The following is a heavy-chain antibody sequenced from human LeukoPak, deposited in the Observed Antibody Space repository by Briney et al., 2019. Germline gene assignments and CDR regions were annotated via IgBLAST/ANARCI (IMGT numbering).Heavy chain of an antibody. J-gene: IGHJ4*02. CDR2: IRYDGSNK. V-gene: IGHV3-30*02. D-gene: IGHD6-13*01. CDR1: GFTFNSYG. CDR3: AKDIEAGWLGSSRWYPALDY. Sequence: PGGSLRLSCAASGFTFNSYGMHWVRQAPGKGLEWVAFIRYDGSNKYNADSVKGRFTISRDNSKNTLYLQMNSLRAEDTAVYYCAKDIEAGWLGSSRWYPALDYWGQGTLVTVSS.